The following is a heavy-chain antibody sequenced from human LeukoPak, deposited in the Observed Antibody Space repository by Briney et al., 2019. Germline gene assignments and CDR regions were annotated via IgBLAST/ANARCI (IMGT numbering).Heavy chain of an antibody. Sequence: PGGSLRLSCAASGFTFSSYSMNWVRQAPGKGLEWVSSISSSSSYIYYADSVKGRFTISRDNAKNSLYLQMNSLRAEDTAVYYRARAYDSSGYYYPYYFDYWGQGTLVTVSS. CDR1: GFTFSSYS. V-gene: IGHV3-21*01. CDR2: ISSSSSYI. D-gene: IGHD3-22*01. J-gene: IGHJ4*02. CDR3: ARAYDSSGYYYPYYFDY.